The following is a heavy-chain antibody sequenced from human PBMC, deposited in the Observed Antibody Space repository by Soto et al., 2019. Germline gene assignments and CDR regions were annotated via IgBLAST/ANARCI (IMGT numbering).Heavy chain of an antibody. Sequence: SETLSLTCAVYGGSFSGYYGSWIRQPPGKGLEWIGEINHSGSTNYNPSLKSRVTISVDTSKNQFSLKLSSVTAADTAVYYCARLVVVVPDAFDIWGQGTMVTVSS. CDR3: ARLVVVVPDAFDI. CDR2: INHSGST. CDR1: GGSFSGYY. D-gene: IGHD2-15*01. V-gene: IGHV4-34*01. J-gene: IGHJ3*02.